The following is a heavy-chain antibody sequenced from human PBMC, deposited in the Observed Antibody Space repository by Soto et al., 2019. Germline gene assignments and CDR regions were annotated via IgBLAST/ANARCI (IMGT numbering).Heavy chain of an antibody. J-gene: IGHJ4*02. D-gene: IGHD1-26*01. V-gene: IGHV4-4*02. Sequence: QVQLQESGPGLVKPSGTLSLTCAVSGGSISSSNWWSWVRQPPGKGLEWIGEIYHSGSTNYNPSPKSRVTISVDKSKNQFSLKLSSVTAADTAVYYCARVRHREQTPAPNDYWGQGTLVTVSS. CDR1: GGSISSSNW. CDR2: IYHSGST. CDR3: ARVRHREQTPAPNDY.